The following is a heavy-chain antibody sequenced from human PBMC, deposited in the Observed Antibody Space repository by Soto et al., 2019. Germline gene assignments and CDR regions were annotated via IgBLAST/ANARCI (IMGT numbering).Heavy chain of an antibody. V-gene: IGHV3-33*01. CDR2: IWYDGSNK. CDR1: VFTCSSYG. J-gene: IGHJ6*02. D-gene: IGHD6-13*01. CDR3: AGVEQQLYYGMDV. Sequence: WWSLRLSCAASVFTCSSYGMHWVRQAPGKGLEWVAVIWYDGSNKYYADSVKGRFTISRDNSKNTLYLQMNSLRAEDTAVYYCAGVEQQLYYGMDVWGQGTTVTVSS.